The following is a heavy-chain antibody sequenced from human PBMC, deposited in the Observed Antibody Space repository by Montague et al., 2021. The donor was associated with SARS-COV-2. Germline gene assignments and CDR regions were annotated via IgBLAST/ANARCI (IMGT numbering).Heavy chain of an antibody. Sequence: SETLSLTCTVSGGSISSYYWSWIRHPPGKGLELIGFLYFSGSTNYNPSLKSRVTISVDTSKNQFSLRLNSVTAADTAVYYCARHPPGYSYFYCLDVWGKGTPVTVSS. J-gene: IGHJ6*03. CDR3: ARHPPGYSYFYCLDV. CDR2: LYFSGST. V-gene: IGHV4-59*08. CDR1: GGSISSYY.